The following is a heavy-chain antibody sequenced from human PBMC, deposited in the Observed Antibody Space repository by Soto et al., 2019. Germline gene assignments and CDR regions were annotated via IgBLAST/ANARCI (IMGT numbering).Heavy chain of an antibody. Sequence: PGGSLRLSCAASGFTFSSYAMHWVRQAPGKGLEWVAVISYDGSNKYYADSVKGRFTISRDNSKNTLYLQMNSLRAEDTAVYYCARDIRQLVRYYYYGMDVWGQGTTVTVSS. J-gene: IGHJ6*02. CDR3: ARDIRQLVRYYYYGMDV. V-gene: IGHV3-30-3*01. D-gene: IGHD6-13*01. CDR2: ISYDGSNK. CDR1: GFTFSSYA.